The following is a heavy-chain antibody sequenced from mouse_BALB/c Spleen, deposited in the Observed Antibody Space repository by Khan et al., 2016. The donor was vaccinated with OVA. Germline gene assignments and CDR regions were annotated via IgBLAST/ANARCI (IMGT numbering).Heavy chain of an antibody. Sequence: EVQLLETGGGLVQPGGSRKLSCAAAGFTFIDYGMAWVRQTPGKGPEWIAFISSVAYSIYYADTVTGRFTISRENAKNTLYLEMSSLRSDDTAMYYCARVGFAYWGQGTLVTVSA. CDR1: GFTFIDYG. J-gene: IGHJ3*01. CDR3: ARVGFAY. CDR2: ISSVAYSI. V-gene: IGHV5-15*02. D-gene: IGHD4-1*01.